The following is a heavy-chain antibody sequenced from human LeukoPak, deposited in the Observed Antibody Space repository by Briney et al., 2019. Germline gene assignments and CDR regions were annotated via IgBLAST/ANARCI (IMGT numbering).Heavy chain of an antibody. CDR3: ARGGLGGYSSSCLDY. Sequence: PSETLSLTCTVSGGSISSYYWTWIRQPPGKGLEWIGYIYYSGSTDYNSSLKSRVTISVDTSKNQFSLNLSSVTAADTAVYYCARGGLGGYSSSCLDYWGQGTLVTVSS. CDR1: GGSISSYY. J-gene: IGHJ4*02. V-gene: IGHV4-59*01. D-gene: IGHD6-13*01. CDR2: IYYSGST.